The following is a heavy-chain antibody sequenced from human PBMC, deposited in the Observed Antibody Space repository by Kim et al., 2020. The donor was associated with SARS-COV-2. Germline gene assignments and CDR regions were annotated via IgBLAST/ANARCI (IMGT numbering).Heavy chain of an antibody. CDR3: ARDLYYYGLGSYYTEDY. J-gene: IGHJ4*02. V-gene: IGHV3-74*01. CDR2: INSDGSST. Sequence: GGSLRLSCAASGFTFSSYWMHWVRQAPGKGLVWVSRINSDGSSTSYADSVKGRFTISRDNAKNTLYLQMTSLRAEDTAVYYCARDLYYYGLGSYYTEDYWGQGTLVTAAS. CDR1: GFTFSSYW. D-gene: IGHD3-10*01.